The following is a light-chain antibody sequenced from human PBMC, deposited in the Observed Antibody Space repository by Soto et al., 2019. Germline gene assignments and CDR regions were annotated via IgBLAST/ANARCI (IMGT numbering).Light chain of an antibody. Sequence: DIQMTQSPSTLSASVGDRVTITCRASQSISDRLAWYQHKPGKAPKVLIYKASSLQSGVPSRFSGGGSGAEFTLTISSLQPDDFATYYCQQYDTYPVTFGQGTKVEIK. CDR2: KAS. CDR1: QSISDR. V-gene: IGKV1-5*03. CDR3: QQYDTYPVT. J-gene: IGKJ1*01.